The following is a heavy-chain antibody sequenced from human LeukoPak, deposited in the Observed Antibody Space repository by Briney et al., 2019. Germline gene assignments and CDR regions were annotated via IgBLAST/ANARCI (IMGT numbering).Heavy chain of an antibody. Sequence: PGGSLRLSCAASGFTFSSYGMHWVRQAPSKGLEWVAVISYDGSNKYYADSVKGRFTISRDNSKNTLYLQMNSLRAEDTAVYYCARDGDGSSFDYWGQGTLVTVSS. J-gene: IGHJ4*02. V-gene: IGHV3-30*03. D-gene: IGHD7-27*01. CDR2: ISYDGSNK. CDR3: ARDGDGSSFDY. CDR1: GFTFSSYG.